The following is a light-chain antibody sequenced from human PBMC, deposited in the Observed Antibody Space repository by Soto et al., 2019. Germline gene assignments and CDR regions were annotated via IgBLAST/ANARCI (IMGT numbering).Light chain of an antibody. CDR2: EVN. CDR3: SSYISTNTLG. V-gene: IGLV2-14*01. J-gene: IGLJ3*02. CDR1: SSDVGGYDF. Sequence: QSALTQPRSVSGSPGQSVTISCTGTSSDVGGYDFVSWYQQHPGKAPKLIIYEVNNRPSGISNRFSGSKSGNTASLTISGLQAEDEADYYCSSYISTNTLGFGGGTKLTVL.